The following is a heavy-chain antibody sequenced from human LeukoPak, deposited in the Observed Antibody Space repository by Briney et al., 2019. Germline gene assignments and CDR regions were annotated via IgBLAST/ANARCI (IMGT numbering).Heavy chain of an antibody. CDR1: GFTFSSYG. Sequence: GGSLRLSCAASGFTFSSYGMHWVRQAPGKGLEFVSAISHDGGRTRYADSVKGRFTISRDNSKNTLYLQMSSLRAEDTAAYYCVKDLSGSYAFDYWGQGTLVTVSS. V-gene: IGHV3-64D*06. D-gene: IGHD1-26*01. CDR3: VKDLSGSYAFDY. CDR2: ISHDGGRT. J-gene: IGHJ4*02.